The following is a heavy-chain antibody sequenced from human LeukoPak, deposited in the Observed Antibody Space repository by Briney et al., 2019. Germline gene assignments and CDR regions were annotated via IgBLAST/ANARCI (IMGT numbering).Heavy chain of an antibody. J-gene: IGHJ5*02. CDR3: AREVGLIAAAGYNWFDP. CDR2: INPNSGGT. V-gene: IGHV1-2*02. CDR1: GYTFTGYY. Sequence: ASVKVSCKASGYTFTGYYMHWVRQAPGQGLEWMGWINPNSGGTNYAQKFQGRVTMTRDTSISTAYMGLSRLRSDDTAVYYCAREVGLIAAAGYNWFDPWGQGTLVTVSS. D-gene: IGHD6-13*01.